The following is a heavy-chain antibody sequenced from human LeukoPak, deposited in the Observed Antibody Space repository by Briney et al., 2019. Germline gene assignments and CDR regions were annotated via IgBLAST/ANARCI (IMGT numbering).Heavy chain of an antibody. V-gene: IGHV3-23*01. Sequence: GGSLRLSCAASGFTFSDYYMSWVRQAPGKGLEWVSAISGSGGSTYYADSVKGRFTVSRDNSKNTLYLQMNSLRAEDTAVYYCATAPPFGESFYWYFDLWGRGTLVTVSS. D-gene: IGHD3-10*01. CDR1: GFTFSDYY. CDR2: ISGSGGST. J-gene: IGHJ2*01. CDR3: ATAPPFGESFYWYFDL.